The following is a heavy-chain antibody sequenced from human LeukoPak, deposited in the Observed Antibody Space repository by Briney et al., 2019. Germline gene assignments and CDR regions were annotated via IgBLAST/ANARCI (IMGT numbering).Heavy chain of an antibody. D-gene: IGHD3-9*01. J-gene: IGHJ4*02. V-gene: IGHV4-30-4*01. CDR1: GGSISSGDYY. CDR3: ARGSYDILTGYPY. CDR2: IYYNGST. Sequence: SETLSLTCTGSGGSISSGDYYWSWIRQPPGKGLEWIGYIYYNGSTYYNPSLKSRVTISVDTSKNQFSLKLSSVTAADTAVYYCARGSYDILTGYPYWGQGTLVTVSS.